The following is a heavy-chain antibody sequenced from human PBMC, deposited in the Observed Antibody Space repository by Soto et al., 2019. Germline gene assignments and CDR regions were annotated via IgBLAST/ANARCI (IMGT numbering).Heavy chain of an antibody. J-gene: IGHJ5*02. Sequence: QVQLVQSGAEVKKPGASVKVSCKTSGYAFASYGISWVRQAPGQGLEWMGWISAHNGNTNYAQKLQGRVTMTTDTSTSTAYMELRSLRSDDTAIYYCARAPPTYGSGSYYDEDFWFDPWGQGTLVTVSS. CDR1: GYAFASYG. CDR2: ISAHNGNT. D-gene: IGHD3-10*01. V-gene: IGHV1-18*01. CDR3: ARAPPTYGSGSYYDEDFWFDP.